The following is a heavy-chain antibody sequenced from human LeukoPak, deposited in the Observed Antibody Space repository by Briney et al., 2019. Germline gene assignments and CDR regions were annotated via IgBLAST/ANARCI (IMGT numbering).Heavy chain of an antibody. CDR2: INPDGSGK. CDR1: GFTLSTYW. CDR3: ASWGAGGNS. D-gene: IGHD3-16*01. J-gene: IGHJ4*02. Sequence: GGSLRLSCEASGFTLSTYWMNWVRQVPGKGLDWVANINPDGSGKRYVDSVKGRFTIARDNADNSLSLQMNGLRAEDTAVYYCASWGAGGNSWGQGTLVTVSS. V-gene: IGHV3-7*01.